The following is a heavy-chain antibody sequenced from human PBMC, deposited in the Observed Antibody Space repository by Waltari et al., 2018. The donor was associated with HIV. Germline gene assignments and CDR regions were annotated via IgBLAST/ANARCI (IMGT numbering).Heavy chain of an antibody. CDR2: INTRTGGT. CDR3: ATETYFGSGSYYRDAMDV. J-gene: IGHJ6*02. V-gene: IGHV1-2*02. D-gene: IGHD3-10*01. CDR1: GHTTVGYY. Sequence: QAQVLQSGAEVKEPGASVKVSCESSGHTTVGYYFHWVRQAPGRGLGWMGWINTRTGGTNYAQKFQGRVNMARGTSLTTAHMELSSLRSDDTAVYYCATETYFGSGSYYRDAMDVWGQGTMVAVTS.